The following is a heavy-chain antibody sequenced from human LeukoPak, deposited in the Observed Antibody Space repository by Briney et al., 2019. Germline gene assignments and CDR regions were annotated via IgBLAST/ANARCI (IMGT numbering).Heavy chain of an antibody. CDR1: GFIFSHYT. J-gene: IGHJ4*02. V-gene: IGHV3-23*01. CDR2: INGSGDAT. CDR3: AKSDCGSDGCKLLNY. D-gene: IGHD2-21*01. Sequence: PGGSLRLSCAASGFIFSHYTMTWVSQAPGKGLEWVSSINGSGDATKYADSVMGRFTISRDNSKNTVSLQMNSLRAEDTAIYYCAKSDCGSDGCKLLNYWGQGTLVIASS.